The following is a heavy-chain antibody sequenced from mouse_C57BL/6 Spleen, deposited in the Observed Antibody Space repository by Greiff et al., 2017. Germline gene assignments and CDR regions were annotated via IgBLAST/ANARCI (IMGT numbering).Heavy chain of an antibody. D-gene: IGHD2-5*01. CDR1: GYAFTNYL. CDR3: ARTDYSNYSFAY. J-gene: IGHJ3*01. V-gene: IGHV1-54*01. CDR2: INPGSGGT. Sequence: VQLHQSGAELVRPGTSVKVSCKASGYAFTNYLIEWVKQRPGQGLEWIGVINPGSGGTNYNEKFKGKATLTADKSSSTAYMQLSSLTSEDSAVYFCARTDYSNYSFAYWGQGTLVTVSA.